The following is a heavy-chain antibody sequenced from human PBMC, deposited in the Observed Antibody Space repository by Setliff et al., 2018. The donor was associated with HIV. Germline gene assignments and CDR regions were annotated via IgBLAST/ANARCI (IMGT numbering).Heavy chain of an antibody. D-gene: IGHD3-22*01. Sequence: SETLSLTCTVSGGSISSGSYHWSWIRQPAGKGLEWIGRIHTSGNTNYNPSLKSRVTISVDTSKNQFSLKLSSVTAADTAVYYCAREGGLDYYDSSGHYSYWGQGTLVTVSS. CDR3: AREGGLDYYDSSGHYSY. CDR2: IHTSGNT. J-gene: IGHJ4*02. V-gene: IGHV4-61*02. CDR1: GGSISSGSYH.